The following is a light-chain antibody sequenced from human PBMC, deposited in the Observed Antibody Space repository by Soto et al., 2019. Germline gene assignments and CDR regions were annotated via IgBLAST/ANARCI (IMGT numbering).Light chain of an antibody. CDR2: DAS. J-gene: IGKJ3*01. CDR1: QDIRNY. Sequence: DIQMTKSPSSLSASVGDRVTITCQASQDIRNYLNWYQQKPGKAPKLLIYDASNLETGVPSRFSGSGSGTDFTFTISSLQPEDIATYYCQQYDNLPPFTFGPGTKVDIK. V-gene: IGKV1-33*01. CDR3: QQYDNLPPFT.